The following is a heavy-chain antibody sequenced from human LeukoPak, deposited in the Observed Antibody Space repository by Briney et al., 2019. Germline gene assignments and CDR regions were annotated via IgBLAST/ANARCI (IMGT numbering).Heavy chain of an antibody. CDR3: GGYGFDY. V-gene: IGHV3-30*04. J-gene: IGHJ4*02. D-gene: IGHD5-12*01. CDR2: ISYDGSNK. CDR1: GFTFSSYA. Sequence: GGSLRLSCAASGFTFSSYAMHWVRQAPGKGLEWVAVISYDGSNKYYADSVKGRFTISRDNSKNTLYLQMNSLRAEDTAVYYCGGYGFDYWGQGTLVTVSS.